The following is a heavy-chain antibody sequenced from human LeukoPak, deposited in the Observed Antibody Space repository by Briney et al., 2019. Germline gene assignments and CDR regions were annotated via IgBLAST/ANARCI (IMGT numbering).Heavy chain of an antibody. CDR1: GFTFSGNY. CDR2: IYSSDNT. CDR3: AGRRVLDASFDY. J-gene: IGHJ4*02. D-gene: IGHD3-16*01. Sequence: LSCAASGFTFSGNYMSWVRQAPGKGLEWVSVIYSSDNTYYIDSVKGRFTISRDNSKNTLYLQMNSLRAEDTAVYYCAGRRVLDASFDYWGQGTLVTVSS. V-gene: IGHV3-66*02.